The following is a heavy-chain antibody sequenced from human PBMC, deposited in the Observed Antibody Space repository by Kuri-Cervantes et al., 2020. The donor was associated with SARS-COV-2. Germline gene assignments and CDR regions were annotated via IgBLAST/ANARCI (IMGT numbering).Heavy chain of an antibody. CDR1: GASLNTYS. CDR2: INHSGGT. CDR3: ARGHIGVVPSPFLGLGPYSYYYHMDV. D-gene: IGHD2-2*01. V-gene: IGHV4-34*01. Sequence: SETLSLTCAVFGASLNTYSWSWIRQPPGKGLEWIGEINHSGGTKYKASLKGRVSISVDASKNQISLKLTSATAADAAVYYCARGHIGVVPSPFLGLGPYSYYYHMDVWGQGTTVTVSS. J-gene: IGHJ6*02.